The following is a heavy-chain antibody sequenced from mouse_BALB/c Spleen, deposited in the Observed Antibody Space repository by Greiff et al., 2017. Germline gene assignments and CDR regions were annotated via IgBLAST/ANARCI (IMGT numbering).Heavy chain of an antibody. D-gene: IGHD2-3*01. CDR3: ARDDGYYSWFAY. Sequence: EVNVVESGGGLVQPGGSLRLSCATSGFTFTDYYMSWVRQPPGKALEWLGFIRNKANGYTTEYSASVKGRFTISRDNSQSILYLQMNTLRAEDSATYYCARDDGYYSWFAYWGQGTLVTVSA. V-gene: IGHV7-3*02. CDR1: GFTFTDYY. CDR2: IRNKANGYTT. J-gene: IGHJ3*01.